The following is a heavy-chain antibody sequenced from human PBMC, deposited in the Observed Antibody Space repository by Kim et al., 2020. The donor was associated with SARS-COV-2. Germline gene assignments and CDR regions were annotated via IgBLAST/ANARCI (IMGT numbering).Heavy chain of an antibody. V-gene: IGHV3-74*01. J-gene: IGHJ4*02. D-gene: IGHD5-18*01. CDR3: ARGGGNGYNYGYVY. Sequence: ADSVKGRFTISSDNAKNTLYLQMNRLRAEDTAVYYWARGGGNGYNYGYVYWGQGTLVTVSS.